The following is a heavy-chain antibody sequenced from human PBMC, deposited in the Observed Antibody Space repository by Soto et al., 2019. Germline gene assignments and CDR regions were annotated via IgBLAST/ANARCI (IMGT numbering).Heavy chain of an antibody. V-gene: IGHV1-46*01. CDR2: INPSGGTT. CDR1: GYTFTSYY. D-gene: IGHD3-22*01. Sequence: QVQLVQSGAEVKKPGASVKVSCKASGYTFTSYYMHWVRQAPGQGLEWMGIINPSGGTTGYAQTFQGRVTMTRDTSTSTVYMELSSLRSEDTAVYYCARVAQYERSAYSVNPFDYWGQGTLVTVSS. CDR3: ARVAQYERSAYSVNPFDY. J-gene: IGHJ4*02.